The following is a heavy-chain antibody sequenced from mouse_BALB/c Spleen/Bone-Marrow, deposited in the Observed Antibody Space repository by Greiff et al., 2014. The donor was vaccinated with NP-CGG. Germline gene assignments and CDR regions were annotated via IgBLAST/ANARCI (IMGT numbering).Heavy chain of an antibody. V-gene: IGHV5-15*02. CDR3: TRNYGNQGAMDY. J-gene: IGHJ4*01. CDR2: ISNLAYSI. Sequence: EVHLVESGGGLVRPGGSRKLSCAASGFTFSDYGMAWVRQAPGKGPEWVAFISNLAYSIYYADTVTGRFTISRENAKSTLYLEMSSLRSEDTAIYYCTRNYGNQGAMDYWGQGTSVTVSS. D-gene: IGHD2-1*01. CDR1: GFTFSDYG.